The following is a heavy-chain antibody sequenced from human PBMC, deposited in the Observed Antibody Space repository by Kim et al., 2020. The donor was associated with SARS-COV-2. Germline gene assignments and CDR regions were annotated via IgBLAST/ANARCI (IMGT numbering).Heavy chain of an antibody. Sequence: GGSLRLSCAASGFTFSDYGMHWVRQAPGKGLEWVAVIWYDGTNKYYADSVKGRFTISRDNSKNTLYLQMNSLRAEDTAVYYCARGPSNDVLTGYYAPDYYYYAMDVWGQGTTVTVSS. CDR2: IWYDGTNK. J-gene: IGHJ6*02. CDR3: ARGPSNDVLTGYYAPDYYYYAMDV. V-gene: IGHV3-33*01. D-gene: IGHD3-9*01. CDR1: GFTFSDYG.